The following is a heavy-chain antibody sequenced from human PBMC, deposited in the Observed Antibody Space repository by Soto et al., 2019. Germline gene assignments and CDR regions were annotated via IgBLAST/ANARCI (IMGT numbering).Heavy chain of an antibody. CDR2: ISIGSGSI. Sequence: DVQLVESGGGLVQPGGSRRVSCGASGFSFSNYAMNWVRQAPGNGLEWVSYISIGSGSIFYADSVKGRFTISRDDAKNSLYLQMNTLRDDDTAVYYCVRDARWAFDYWGQGTMVTVSS. J-gene: IGHJ3*01. V-gene: IGHV3-48*02. CDR1: GFSFSNYA. CDR3: VRDARWAFDY. D-gene: IGHD2-15*01.